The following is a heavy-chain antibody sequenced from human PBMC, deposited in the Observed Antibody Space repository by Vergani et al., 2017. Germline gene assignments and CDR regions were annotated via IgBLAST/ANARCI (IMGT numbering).Heavy chain of an antibody. Sequence: QVQLVESGGGLVKPGGSLRLSCAASGFTFSDYYMSWIRQAPGKGLEWVSYISSSGSTIYYADSVKGRFTISRDNANNSLYLQMNSLRAEDTAVYYCARDEYDSSGYYNYYYYYMDVWGKGTTVTVSS. D-gene: IGHD3-22*01. CDR2: ISSSGSTI. CDR3: ARDEYDSSGYYNYYYYYMDV. J-gene: IGHJ6*03. V-gene: IGHV3-11*01. CDR1: GFTFSDYY.